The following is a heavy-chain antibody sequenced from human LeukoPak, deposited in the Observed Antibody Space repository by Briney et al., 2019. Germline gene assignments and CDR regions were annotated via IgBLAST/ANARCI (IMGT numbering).Heavy chain of an antibody. D-gene: IGHD5-18*01. CDR2: IYTSGST. CDR3: ARVVVDTDNYYYYYYMDV. J-gene: IGHJ6*03. V-gene: IGHV4-4*07. CDR1: GGSISSYY. Sequence: PSETLSLTCTVSGGSISSYYWSWIRQPAGKGLEWIGRIYTSGSTNYNPSLKSRVTMSVDTSKNQFSLKLSSVTAADTAVYYCARVVVDTDNYYYYYYMDVWGKGTTVTISS.